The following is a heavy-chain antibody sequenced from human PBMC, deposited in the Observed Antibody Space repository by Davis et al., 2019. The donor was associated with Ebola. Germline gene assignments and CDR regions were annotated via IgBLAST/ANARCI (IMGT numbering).Heavy chain of an antibody. CDR2: IYYSGST. CDR3: ARDRIGYCSSTSCYLYYYYYMDV. V-gene: IGHV4-59*01. J-gene: IGHJ6*03. Sequence: PSETLSLTCTVSGGSISSYYWSWIRQPPGKGLEWIGYIYYSGSTNYNPSLKSRVTISVDTSKNQFSLKLSSVTAADTAVYYCARDRIGYCSSTSCYLYYYYYMDVWGKGTTVTVSS. D-gene: IGHD2-2*01. CDR1: GGSISSYY.